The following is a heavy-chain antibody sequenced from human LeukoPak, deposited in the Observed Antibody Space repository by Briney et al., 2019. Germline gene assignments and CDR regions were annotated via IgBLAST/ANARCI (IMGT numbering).Heavy chain of an antibody. CDR3: AKDRSGWYPPFDY. CDR1: GFTFSSYG. CDR2: IWYDGSNK. Sequence: GRSLRLSCAASGFTFSSYGMHWVRQAPGKGLEWVAVIWYDGSNKYYADSVKGRFTISRDNSKNTLYLQMNSLRAEDTAVYYCAKDRSGWYPPFDYWGQGTLVTVSS. V-gene: IGHV3-33*06. D-gene: IGHD6-13*01. J-gene: IGHJ4*02.